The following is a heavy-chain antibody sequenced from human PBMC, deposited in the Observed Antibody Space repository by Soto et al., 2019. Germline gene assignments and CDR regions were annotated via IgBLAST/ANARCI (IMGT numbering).Heavy chain of an antibody. V-gene: IGHV4-4*07. J-gene: IGHJ5*02. CDR2: IYATGTT. Sequence: QVQLQESGPGLVKPSETLSLTCTVSGASISGFYWSWIRKSAGKGLEWIGRIYATGTTDYNPSLKRRVMMSVDTSMKQLSLELRSVTAADTAVCYWVRDGTKSLRDWFDPWGQGISVTVSS. CDR1: GASISGFY. D-gene: IGHD1-1*01. CDR3: VRDGTKSLRDWFDP.